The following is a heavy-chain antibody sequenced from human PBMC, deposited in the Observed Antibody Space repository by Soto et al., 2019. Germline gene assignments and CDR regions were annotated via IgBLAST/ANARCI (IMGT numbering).Heavy chain of an antibody. J-gene: IGHJ6*01. CDR1: GFTFSSYD. CDR2: IGTAGDT. CDR3: ARGGSEGALAYFYYGMDV. D-gene: IGHD1-26*01. Sequence: EVQLVESGGGLVQPGGSLRLSCAASGFTFSSYDMHWVRQATGKGLEWVSAIGTAGDTYYPGSVKGRFTISRENDKNSLYLQMNSLRAGDTAVYYCARGGSEGALAYFYYGMDVWGQGPTVTVSS. V-gene: IGHV3-13*04.